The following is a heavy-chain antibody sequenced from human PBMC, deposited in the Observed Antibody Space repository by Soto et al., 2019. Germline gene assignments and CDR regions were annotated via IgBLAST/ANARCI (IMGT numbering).Heavy chain of an antibody. Sequence: LRLSFAASGFTFSSYGMHWVRQAPGKGLEWVAVISYDGSNKYYADSVKGRFTISRDNSKNTLYLQMNSLRAEDTAVYYCAKSRRWLQFNFDYWGQGTLVTVSS. D-gene: IGHD5-12*01. V-gene: IGHV3-30*18. CDR2: ISYDGSNK. CDR3: AKSRRWLQFNFDY. CDR1: GFTFSSYG. J-gene: IGHJ4*02.